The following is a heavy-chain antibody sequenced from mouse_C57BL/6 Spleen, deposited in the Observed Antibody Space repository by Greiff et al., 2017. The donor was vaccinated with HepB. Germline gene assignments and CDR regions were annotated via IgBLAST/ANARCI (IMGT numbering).Heavy chain of an antibody. CDR3: AREAEVYGKFAMDY. D-gene: IGHD2-1*01. CDR1: GYTFTSYW. Sequence: QVQLQQPGAELVKPGASVKMSCKASGYTFTSYWITWVKQRPGQGLEWIGDIYPGSGSTNYNEKFKSKATLTVDTSSSTAYMQLSSLTSEDSAVYYCAREAEVYGKFAMDYWGQGTSVTVSS. J-gene: IGHJ4*01. CDR2: IYPGSGST. V-gene: IGHV1-55*01.